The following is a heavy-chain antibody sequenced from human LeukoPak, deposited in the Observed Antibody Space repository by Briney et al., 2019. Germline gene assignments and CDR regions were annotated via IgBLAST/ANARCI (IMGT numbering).Heavy chain of an antibody. CDR3: ARASINAYYYYYGMDV. V-gene: IGHV1-2*02. Sequence: GASVKVSCKASGYTFTGYYMRWVRQAPGQGLEWMGWINPNSGGTNYAQKFQGRVTMTRDTSISTAYMELSRLRSDDTAVYYCARASINAYYYYYGMDVWGQGTTVTVSS. D-gene: IGHD3-9*01. J-gene: IGHJ6*02. CDR1: GYTFTGYY. CDR2: INPNSGGT.